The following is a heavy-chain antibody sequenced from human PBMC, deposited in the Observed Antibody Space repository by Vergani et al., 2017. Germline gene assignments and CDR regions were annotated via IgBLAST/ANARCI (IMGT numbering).Heavy chain of an antibody. Sequence: QVRLQESGPGLVKPSETLSLTCSVSGGSMSGYYWSWIRQPPGKELEWIGYMYHSGSTNYNPSLETRSTRSGDTSKDQFSLKLNSVTAADTAVYYCAREKPLGIAMADINWFDPWGQGTLVTVSS. CDR2: MYHSGST. CDR1: GGSMSGYY. J-gene: IGHJ5*02. CDR3: AREKPLGIAMADINWFDP. D-gene: IGHD6-19*01. V-gene: IGHV4-59*01.